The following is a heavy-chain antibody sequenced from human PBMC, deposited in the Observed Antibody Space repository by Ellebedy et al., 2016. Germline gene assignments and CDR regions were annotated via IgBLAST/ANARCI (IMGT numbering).Heavy chain of an antibody. D-gene: IGHD2-15*01. CDR1: GYSISSGYY. J-gene: IGHJ4*02. CDR3: ARDNTGRNLAKVVAANPALDY. Sequence: SETLSLXXTVSGYSISSGYYWGWIRQPPGKGLEWIGSIYHSGSTYYNPSLKSRVTISVDTSKNQFSLKLSSVTAADTAVYYCARDNTGRNLAKVVAANPALDYWGQGTLVTVSS. V-gene: IGHV4-38-2*02. CDR2: IYHSGST.